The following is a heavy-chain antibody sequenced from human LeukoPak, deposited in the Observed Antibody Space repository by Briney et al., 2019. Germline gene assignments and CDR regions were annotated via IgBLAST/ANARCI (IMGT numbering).Heavy chain of an antibody. D-gene: IGHD6-19*01. J-gene: IGHJ5*02. CDR1: GGSIRSGDYY. CDR3: ASGARLVLFRGGFDP. Sequence: SQTLSLTCTVSGGSIRSGDYYWSWIRQPPGKGLEWIGYIYYSGSTYYNPSLKSRVTISVDTSKNQFSLRLSSVTAADTAVYYCASGARLVLFRGGFDPWGQGTLVTVSS. CDR2: IYYSGST. V-gene: IGHV4-30-4*01.